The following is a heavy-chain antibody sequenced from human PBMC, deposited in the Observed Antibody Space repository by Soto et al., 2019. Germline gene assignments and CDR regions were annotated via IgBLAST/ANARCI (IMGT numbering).Heavy chain of an antibody. V-gene: IGHV4-39*01. Sequence: SETLSLTCTVSGGSISSSSYYWGWIRQPPGKGLEWIGSIYYSGSTYYNPSLESRVTISVDTSKNQFSLKLSSVTAADTAVYYCASRSWRELGAHDDYWSQGTLVIVSS. D-gene: IGHD1-26*01. CDR1: GGSISSSSYY. CDR2: IYYSGST. J-gene: IGHJ4*02. CDR3: ASRSWRELGAHDDY.